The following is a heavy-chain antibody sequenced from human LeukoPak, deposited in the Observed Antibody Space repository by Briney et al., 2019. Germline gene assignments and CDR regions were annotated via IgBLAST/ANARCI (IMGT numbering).Heavy chain of an antibody. Sequence: GGSLRLSCAASGFTLSNYRMNWVRQAPGKGLEWVSSISGSSSDTRYADSVKGRFTISRDDAKNSLFLQMDSLRAEDTALYYCARDGAGLDYWGQGTLVTVSS. J-gene: IGHJ4*02. CDR3: ARDGAGLDY. D-gene: IGHD3-16*01. CDR1: GFTLSNYR. V-gene: IGHV3-21*01. CDR2: ISGSSSDT.